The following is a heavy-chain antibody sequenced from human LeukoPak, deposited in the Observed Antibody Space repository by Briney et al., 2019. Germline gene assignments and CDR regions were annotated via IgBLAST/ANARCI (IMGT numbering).Heavy chain of an antibody. CDR3: AREFAGLMDV. CDR2: ISSSSSTI. J-gene: IGHJ6*03. Sequence: GGSLRLSCAASGFTFSSYSMNWVRQGPGKGLELVSYISSSSSTIYYVDSVKVRFTISRDNDKTSLYLQMNSLRAEDTAVYYCAREFAGLMDVWGKGTTVTVSS. V-gene: IGHV3-48*01. CDR1: GFTFSSYS.